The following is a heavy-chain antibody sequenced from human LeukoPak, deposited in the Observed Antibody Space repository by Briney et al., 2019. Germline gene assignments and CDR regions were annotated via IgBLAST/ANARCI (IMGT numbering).Heavy chain of an antibody. Sequence: GGSLRLSCAASGFTFSSYSMNWVRQAPGKGLEWVSYISSSSSTIYYADSVKGRFTISRDNAKNSLYLQMNSLRAEDTAVYYCARDNGSSWYGHGLSVYWGQGTLVTVSS. CDR1: GFTFSSYS. V-gene: IGHV3-48*04. J-gene: IGHJ4*02. CDR2: ISSSSSTI. CDR3: ARDNGSSWYGHGLSVY. D-gene: IGHD6-13*01.